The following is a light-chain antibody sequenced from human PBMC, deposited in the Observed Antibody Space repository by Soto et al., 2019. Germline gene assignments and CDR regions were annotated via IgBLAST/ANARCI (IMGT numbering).Light chain of an antibody. CDR2: KTS. V-gene: IGKV1-5*03. Sequence: DIQMTQSPSTLSASVGDRVTITCRASQTISSWLAWYQQKPGKAPFLLIRKTSILESGVPSRFSGSGSGTEFTLSISSLQPDDFATYYCQQYVGYPATFGGGTKVEI. J-gene: IGKJ4*01. CDR1: QTISSW. CDR3: QQYVGYPAT.